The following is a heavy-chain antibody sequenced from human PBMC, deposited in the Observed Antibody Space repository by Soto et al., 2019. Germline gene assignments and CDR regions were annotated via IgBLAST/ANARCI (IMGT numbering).Heavy chain of an antibody. V-gene: IGHV3-30*18. D-gene: IGHD2-21*01. CDR2: ISYDGSYQ. J-gene: IGHJ6*02. CDR1: GFTFNTFG. Sequence: QVQLVESGGGVVQPGRSLRLSCAASGFTFNTFGMHWVRQAPGKGLEWVALISYDGSYQYYPDSVKGRYTISRDNSKNTLFLQMNSLRAEDTAVYYCAKEAVFHYSAMDVWGQGTTVTVSS. CDR3: AKEAVFHYSAMDV.